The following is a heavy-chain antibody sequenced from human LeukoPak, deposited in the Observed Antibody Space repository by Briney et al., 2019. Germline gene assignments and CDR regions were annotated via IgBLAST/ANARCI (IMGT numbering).Heavy chain of an antibody. Sequence: ASVKVSCKTSGGTFSSYAICWVRQAPGQGLEWMGGIIPIFGTANYAQKFQGRVTITTDESTSTAYMELSSLRSEDTAVYYCASGETRWEDYDFWSGYYLYDYWGQGTLVTVSS. D-gene: IGHD3-3*01. CDR1: GGTFSSYA. V-gene: IGHV1-69*05. CDR3: ASGETRWEDYDFWSGYYLYDY. CDR2: IIPIFGTA. J-gene: IGHJ4*02.